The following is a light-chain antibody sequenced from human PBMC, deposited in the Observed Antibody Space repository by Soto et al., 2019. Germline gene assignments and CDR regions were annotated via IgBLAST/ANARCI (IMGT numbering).Light chain of an antibody. CDR1: QSISNY. CDR2: AAS. V-gene: IGKV1-39*01. J-gene: IGKJ1*01. CDR3: QQSYSTPWT. Sequence: DIRMTQSPSSLSASVGDRVTITCRASQSISNYLSWYQQISGKAPKLLIYAASTLRSGVASRFSGSGSGTDFTLTISSLQPEDFATYYCQQSYSTPWTFGQGTKVEIK.